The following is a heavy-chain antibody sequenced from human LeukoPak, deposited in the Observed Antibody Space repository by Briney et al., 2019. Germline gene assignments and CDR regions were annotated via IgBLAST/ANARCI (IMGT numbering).Heavy chain of an antibody. Sequence: PSETLSLTCAVYAGSISSYYWSWIRQPPGKGLEWIGYIYYSGSTNYNPSLKSRVTISVDTSKNQFSLKRSSVTAADTAVYYCARDRSEFDYWGQGTLVTVSS. CDR1: AGSISSYY. J-gene: IGHJ4*02. CDR3: ARDRSEFDY. V-gene: IGHV4-59*01. CDR2: IYYSGST.